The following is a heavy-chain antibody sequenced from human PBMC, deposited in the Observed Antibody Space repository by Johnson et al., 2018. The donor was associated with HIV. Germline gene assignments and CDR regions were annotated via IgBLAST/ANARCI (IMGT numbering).Heavy chain of an antibody. J-gene: IGHJ3*02. CDR1: GFTFSSYW. V-gene: IGHV3-74*01. CDR2: INWNGGST. CDR3: ATALLPLVQGDAFDI. D-gene: IGHD3-10*02. Sequence: VQLVESGGGLVQPGGSLRLSCAASGFTFSSYWMHWVRQAPGKGLVWVSGINWNGGSTGYADSVKGRFTISRDNAKNSLYLQMNSLRAEDTAVYFCATALLPLVQGDAFDIWGQGTVVTVSS.